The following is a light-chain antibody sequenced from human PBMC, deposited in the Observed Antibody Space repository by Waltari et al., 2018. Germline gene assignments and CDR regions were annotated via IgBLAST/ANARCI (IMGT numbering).Light chain of an antibody. CDR2: AAS. CDR1: QGISSY. J-gene: IGKJ4*01. Sequence: DIQLTQSPSFLSASIGDRVPITCRASQGISSYLAWYQHKPGKAPQLLIYAASTLQSGVPSRFSGSGSGTEFTLTISSLQPEDVATYYCQELNTYPQSLTFGGGTKVEI. CDR3: QELNTYPQSLT. V-gene: IGKV1-9*01.